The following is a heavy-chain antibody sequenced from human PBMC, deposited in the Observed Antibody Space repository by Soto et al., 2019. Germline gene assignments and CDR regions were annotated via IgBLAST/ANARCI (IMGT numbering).Heavy chain of an antibody. D-gene: IGHD3-10*01. CDR1: GGSISSYY. Sequence: ETLSLTCTVSGGSISSYYWSWIRQPAGKGLEWIGRIYTSGSTNYNPSLKSRVTMSVDTSKNQFSLKLSSVTAADTAVYYCARGYGSGGYYNVFYYYYGMDVWGQGTTVTVSS. CDR3: ARGYGSGGYYNVFYYYYGMDV. V-gene: IGHV4-4*07. CDR2: IYTSGST. J-gene: IGHJ6*02.